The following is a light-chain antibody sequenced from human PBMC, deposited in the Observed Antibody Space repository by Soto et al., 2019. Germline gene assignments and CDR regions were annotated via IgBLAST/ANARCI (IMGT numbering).Light chain of an antibody. CDR1: QSVLYSSNNKNY. V-gene: IGKV4-1*01. Sequence: DIVMTQSPDSLAVSLGERATINCKSSQSVLYSSNNKNYLAWYQQKPGQPPKLLIYWASTRESGVPDLFSGSGSGTDFTLTISSLKAEDVAVYYCQQYYSTPLFTFGPGTKVDIK. CDR2: WAS. CDR3: QQYYSTPLFT. J-gene: IGKJ3*01.